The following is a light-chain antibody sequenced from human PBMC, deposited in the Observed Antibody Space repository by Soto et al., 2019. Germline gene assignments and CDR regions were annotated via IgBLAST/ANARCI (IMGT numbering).Light chain of an antibody. V-gene: IGKV3-11*01. J-gene: IGKJ1*01. Sequence: EIVLTQSPATLSLSPGERATLSCRASHSVGINLAWYQQKPGQSPRLLIYDVSNRATGIPARFSGSGAGTDFTPTITSLEPEDFAAYYCHQRGGWPATFGQGTRVEIK. CDR2: DVS. CDR1: HSVGIN. CDR3: HQRGGWPAT.